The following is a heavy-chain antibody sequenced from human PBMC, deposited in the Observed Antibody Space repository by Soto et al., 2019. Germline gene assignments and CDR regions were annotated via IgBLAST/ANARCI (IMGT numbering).Heavy chain of an antibody. CDR2: TYTGGRT. CDR1: GFSVSTNY. D-gene: IGHD4-4*01. J-gene: IGHJ3*02. Sequence: GGSLRLSCAASGFSVSTNYMSWVRQAPGKGLEWVSVTYTGGRTDYADSVKGRFIISRDNSRNMVWLQMNSLRTEDTAVYYRARDLDPDCSNSYDGFDIWGQGTMVTVS. V-gene: IGHV3-66*01. CDR3: ARDLDPDCSNSYDGFDI.